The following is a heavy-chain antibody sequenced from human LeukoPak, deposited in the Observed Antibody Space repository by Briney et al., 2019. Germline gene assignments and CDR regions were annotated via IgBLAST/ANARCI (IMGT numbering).Heavy chain of an antibody. J-gene: IGHJ2*01. Sequence: SETLSLTCTVSGGSISSYYWSWIRQPPGKGLEWIGYIYYSGSTNYNPSLKSRVTISVDTSKNQLSLKLSSVTAADTAVYYCARRSVAGSYWYFDLWGRGTLVTVSS. CDR1: GGSISSYY. CDR2: IYYSGST. V-gene: IGHV4-59*08. D-gene: IGHD6-19*01. CDR3: ARRSVAGSYWYFDL.